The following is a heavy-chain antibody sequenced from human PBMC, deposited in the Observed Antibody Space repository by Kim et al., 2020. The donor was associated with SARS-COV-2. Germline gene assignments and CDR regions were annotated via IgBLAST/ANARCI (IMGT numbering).Heavy chain of an antibody. D-gene: IGHD3-3*01. CDR3: ARHSLRFLEWGDWFDP. CDR2: IYYSGST. V-gene: IGHV4-39*01. Sequence: SETLSLTCTVSGGSISSSSYYWGWIRQPPGKGLEWIGSIYYSGSTYYNPSLKSRVTISVDTSKNQFSLKLSSVTAADTAVYYCARHSLRFLEWGDWFDPWGQGTLVTVSS. J-gene: IGHJ5*02. CDR1: GGSISSSSYY.